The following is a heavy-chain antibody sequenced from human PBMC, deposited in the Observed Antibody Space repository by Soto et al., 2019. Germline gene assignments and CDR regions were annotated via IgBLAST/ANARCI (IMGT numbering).Heavy chain of an antibody. CDR3: ARDRDNSGLIFDY. J-gene: IGHJ4*02. V-gene: IGHV3-30-3*01. D-gene: IGHD1-1*01. CDR1: GFTFSSYA. Sequence: PGGSLRLSCAASGFTFSSYAMHWVRQAPGKGLEWVAVISYDGSNKYYADSVKGRFTISRDNSKNTLYLQMNSLRAEDTAVYYCARDRDNSGLIFDYWGQGTLVTVSS. CDR2: ISYDGSNK.